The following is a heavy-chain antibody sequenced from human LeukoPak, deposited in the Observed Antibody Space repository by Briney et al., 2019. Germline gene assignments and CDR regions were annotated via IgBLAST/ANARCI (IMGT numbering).Heavy chain of an antibody. CDR2: ISYDGSNK. D-gene: IGHD1-26*01. CDR1: GFTFSSYA. CDR3: AKRGPGPTTRWGAFDI. V-gene: IGHV3-30-3*02. Sequence: GGSLRLSCAASGFTFSSYAMHWVRQAPGKGLEWVAVISYDGSNKYYADSVKGRFTISRDNSKNTLYLQMNSLRAEDTAVYYCAKRGPGPTTRWGAFDIWGQGTMVTVSS. J-gene: IGHJ3*02.